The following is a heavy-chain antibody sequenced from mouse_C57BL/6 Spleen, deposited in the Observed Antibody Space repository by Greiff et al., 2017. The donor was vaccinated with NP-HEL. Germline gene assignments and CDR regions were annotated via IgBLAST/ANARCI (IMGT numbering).Heavy chain of an antibody. CDR2: IHPNSGST. J-gene: IGHJ3*01. D-gene: IGHD1-1*01. CDR1: GYTFTSYW. Sequence: QVQLQQPGAELVKPGASVKLSCKASGYTFTSYWMHWVKQRPGQGLEWIGMIHPNSGSTNYNEKFKSKATLTVDKSSSTAYMQLSSLTSEDSAVYYCARASYGSTFAYWGQVTLVTVSA. CDR3: ARASYGSTFAY. V-gene: IGHV1-64*01.